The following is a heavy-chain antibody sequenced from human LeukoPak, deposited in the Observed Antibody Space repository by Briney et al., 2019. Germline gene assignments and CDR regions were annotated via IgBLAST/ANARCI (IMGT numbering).Heavy chain of an antibody. V-gene: IGHV3-23*01. J-gene: IGHJ1*01. D-gene: IGHD4-23*01. CDR1: GFTFSSYS. CDR3: AKFVRGFPDGWVGPFQH. CDR2: ISGSGGST. Sequence: PGGSLRLSCAASGFTFSSYSMNWVRQAPGKGLEWVSAISGSGGSTYYADSVKGRFTISRDNSKNTLYLQMNSLRAEDTAVYYCAKFVRGFPDGWVGPFQHWGQGTLVTVSS.